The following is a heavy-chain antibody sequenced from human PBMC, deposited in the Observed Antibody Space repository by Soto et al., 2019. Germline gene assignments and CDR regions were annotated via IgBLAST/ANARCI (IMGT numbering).Heavy chain of an antibody. J-gene: IGHJ6*03. V-gene: IGHV4-59*01. D-gene: IGHD3-16*01. CDR1: GGSIRSYC. CDR3: GSLKGDYYYYYYMDV. Sequence: SETLSLTCTVSGGSIRSYCWTWIRQPPGKGLEWIGCICNSGTTNYNPSLKSRVTISVDTSKNQFSLKLSSVTAADTAVYYCGSLKGDYYYYYYMDVWGKGTTVNVSS. CDR2: ICNSGTT.